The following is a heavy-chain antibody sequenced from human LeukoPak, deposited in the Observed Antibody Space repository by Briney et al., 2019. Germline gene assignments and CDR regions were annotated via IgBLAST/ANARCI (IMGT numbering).Heavy chain of an antibody. CDR2: IYYSGST. D-gene: IGHD3-10*01. J-gene: IGHJ4*02. Sequence: SSETLSLTCTVSGGSISSSSYYWGWIRQPPGKGLEWIGSIYYSGSTYYNPSLKSRVTISVDTSKNQFSLKLSSVTAADTAVYYCARRWNPYYGSGSYYGYWGQGTLVTVSS. CDR1: GGSISSSSYY. CDR3: ARRWNPYYGSGSYYGY. V-gene: IGHV4-39*07.